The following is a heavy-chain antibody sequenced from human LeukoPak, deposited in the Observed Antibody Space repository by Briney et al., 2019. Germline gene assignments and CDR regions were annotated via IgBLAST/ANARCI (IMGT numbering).Heavy chain of an antibody. CDR1: GGSISSGTYY. D-gene: IGHD3-22*01. J-gene: IGHJ3*02. Sequence: PSETLSLTCTVSGGSISSGTYYWNWIRQPAGKGLEWIGRIYTSGSTNYNPSLKSRVTISVDTSKNQFSLKLTSVTAADTAMYYCARDPYDTSANDAFDIWGQGTMASVSS. CDR3: ARDPYDTSANDAFDI. V-gene: IGHV4-61*02. CDR2: IYTSGST.